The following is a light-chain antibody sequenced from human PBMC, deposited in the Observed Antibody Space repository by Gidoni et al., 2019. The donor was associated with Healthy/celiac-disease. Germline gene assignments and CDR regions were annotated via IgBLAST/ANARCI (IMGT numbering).Light chain of an antibody. CDR1: QRVSSSY. V-gene: IGKV3-20*01. Sequence: EIVLTQSPGTLSLSPGERATLSCRASQRVSSSYLAWSQQKPGQAPRLLIYGASSRATGIPARFSRRGSGTDFTLTISRLEPEYFAVYSCQQYGSSTMYTFGQGTKLEIK. CDR3: QQYGSSTMYT. CDR2: GAS. J-gene: IGKJ2*01.